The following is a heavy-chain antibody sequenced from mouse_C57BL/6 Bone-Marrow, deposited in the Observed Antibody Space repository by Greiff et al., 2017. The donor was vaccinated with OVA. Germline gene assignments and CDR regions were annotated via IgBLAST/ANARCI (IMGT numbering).Heavy chain of an antibody. CDR1: GYTFTSYW. Sequence: VQLQQPGAELVKPGASVKLSCKASGYTFTSYWMHWVKQRPGQGLEWIGMIHPNSGSTNYNEKFKSKATLTVDKSSSTAYMQLSSLTSEDSAVYDGARSDGYDRAWFAYWGQGTLVTVSA. CDR3: ARSDGYDRAWFAY. V-gene: IGHV1-64*01. CDR2: IHPNSGST. J-gene: IGHJ3*01. D-gene: IGHD2-2*01.